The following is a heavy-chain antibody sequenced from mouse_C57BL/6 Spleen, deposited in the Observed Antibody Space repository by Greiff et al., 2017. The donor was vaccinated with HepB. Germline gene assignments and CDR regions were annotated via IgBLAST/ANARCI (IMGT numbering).Heavy chain of an antibody. CDR2: IYPRSGNT. D-gene: IGHD1-1*01. CDR1: GYTFTSYG. Sequence: VKLMESGAELARPGASVKLSCKASGYTFTSYGISWVKQRTGQGLEWIGEIYPRSGNTYYNEKFKGKATLTADKSSSTAYMELRSLTSEDSAVYFCARIYGSSYSYYFDYWGQGTTLTVSS. CDR3: ARIYGSSYSYYFDY. V-gene: IGHV1-81*01. J-gene: IGHJ2*01.